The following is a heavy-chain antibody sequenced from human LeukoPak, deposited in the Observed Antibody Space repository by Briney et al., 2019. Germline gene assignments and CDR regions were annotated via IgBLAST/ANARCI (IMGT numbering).Heavy chain of an antibody. D-gene: IGHD6-13*01. CDR2: IYPGDSDT. CDR3: ARRYSSSWYQFDY. V-gene: IGHV5-51*01. Sequence: GESLKISCKGSGYSFTTYWIGWVRQMPGKGLEWMGIIYPGDSDTRYSPSFQGQVTISADKSISTAYLQWSSLKASDTAMYYCARRYSSSWYQFDYWGQGTLVTVSS. CDR1: GYSFTTYW. J-gene: IGHJ4*02.